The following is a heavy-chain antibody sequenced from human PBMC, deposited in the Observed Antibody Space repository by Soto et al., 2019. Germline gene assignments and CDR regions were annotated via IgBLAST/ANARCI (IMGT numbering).Heavy chain of an antibody. J-gene: IGHJ4*02. CDR2: ISGSGGST. D-gene: IGHD3-9*01. V-gene: IGHV3-23*01. Sequence: VSLRLSGAASGFTLSSYAMSWVRQAPGKGLEWVSAISGSGGSTYYADSVKGRFTISRDNSKNTLYLQMNSLRAEDTAVYYCAESRYFDWLSTPSAFDYWGQGTLVTVSS. CDR1: GFTLSSYA. CDR3: AESRYFDWLSTPSAFDY.